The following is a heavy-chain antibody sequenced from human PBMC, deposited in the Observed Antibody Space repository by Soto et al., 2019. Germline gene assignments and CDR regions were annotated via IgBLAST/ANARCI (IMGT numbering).Heavy chain of an antibody. J-gene: IGHJ6*03. Sequence: EVQVVESGGGLVKPGGSLRLSCAASGFTFTNYFMNWVRQAPGKGLEWVSSISSSSSYIYYADSVKGRFTISRDNAKSSLYLQMNSLRAEDTAVYYCFMMRFNCYYMDVWGKGTTVTVS. CDR2: ISSSSSYI. CDR1: GFTFTNYF. V-gene: IGHV3-21*01. D-gene: IGHD3-16*01. CDR3: FMMRFNCYYMDV.